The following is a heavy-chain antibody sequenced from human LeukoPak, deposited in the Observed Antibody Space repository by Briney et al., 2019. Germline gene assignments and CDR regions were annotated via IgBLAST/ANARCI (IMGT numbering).Heavy chain of an antibody. J-gene: IGHJ5*02. CDR1: GGSISSSSYY. CDR2: IYYSGST. V-gene: IGHV4-39*01. D-gene: IGHD4-17*01. Sequence: SETLSLTCTVSGGSISSSSYYWGWIRQPPGKGLEWIGSIYYSGSTYYNPSLKSRVTISVDTSKNQFSLKLSSVTAADTAVYYCARQVRAGQTVTTLRSFDPWGQGTLVTVSP. CDR3: ARQVRAGQTVTTLRSFDP.